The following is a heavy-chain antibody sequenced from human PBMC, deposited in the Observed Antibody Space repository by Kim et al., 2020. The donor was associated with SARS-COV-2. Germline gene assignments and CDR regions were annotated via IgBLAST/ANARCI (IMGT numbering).Heavy chain of an antibody. D-gene: IGHD6-6*01. CDR3: ARLALIAARPDSLDY. V-gene: IGHV4-39*01. CDR1: GGSISSSSYY. Sequence: SETLSLTCTVSGGSISSSSYYWGWIRQPPGKGLEWIGSIYYSGSTYYNPSLKSRVTISVDTSKNQFSLKLRSVTAADTAVYYCARLALIAARPDSLDYWGQGTLVTVSS. J-gene: IGHJ4*02. CDR2: IYYSGST.